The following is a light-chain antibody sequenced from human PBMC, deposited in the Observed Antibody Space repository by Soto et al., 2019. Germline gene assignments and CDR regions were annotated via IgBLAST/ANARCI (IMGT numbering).Light chain of an antibody. CDR3: SSYTSSSTPYL. CDR2: EVS. CDR1: SSDVGGYNY. J-gene: IGLJ1*01. V-gene: IGLV2-14*01. Sequence: QSALTQPASVSGSPGQSITISCTGTSSDVGGYNYVYWYQQHPGKAPKLLIHEVSNRRSGGSNRFSGSKSGNTASLTISGPQAEDEADHYCSSYTSSSTPYLFGPGTKVTVL.